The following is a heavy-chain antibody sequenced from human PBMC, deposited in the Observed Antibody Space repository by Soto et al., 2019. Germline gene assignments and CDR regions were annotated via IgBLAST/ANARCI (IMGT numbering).Heavy chain of an antibody. CDR2: ISLYSDGT. V-gene: IGHV1-18*01. Sequence: VKVSCKTSGYTFSNYGITWVRQAPGQPLEWLGWISLYSDGTNYAQKFQGRVSMTTDTSTTTAYMELRSLRSDDTAVYYCARVVPGAEAWFGPWGQGTLVTVSS. J-gene: IGHJ5*02. D-gene: IGHD2-2*01. CDR1: GYTFSNYG. CDR3: ARVVPGAEAWFGP.